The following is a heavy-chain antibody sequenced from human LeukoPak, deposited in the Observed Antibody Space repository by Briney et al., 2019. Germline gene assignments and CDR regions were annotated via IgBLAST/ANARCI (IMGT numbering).Heavy chain of an antibody. J-gene: IGHJ4*02. CDR2: ISGSGGGT. V-gene: IGHV3-23*01. CDR3: AKASKAQGYCSGGSCYPTLYYFDY. CDR1: GFTFSSYA. D-gene: IGHD2-15*01. Sequence: GGSLRLSCAASGFTFSSYAMSWVRQAPGKGLEWVSAISGSGGGTYYADSVKGRFTISRDNSKNTLYLQMNSLRAEDTAVYYCAKASKAQGYCSGGSCYPTLYYFDYWGQGTLVTVSS.